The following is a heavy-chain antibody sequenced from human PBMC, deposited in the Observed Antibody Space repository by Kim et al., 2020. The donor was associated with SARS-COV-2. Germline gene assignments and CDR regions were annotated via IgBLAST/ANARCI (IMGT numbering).Heavy chain of an antibody. CDR1: GYSFTSYW. CDR2: IYPGDSDT. Sequence: GEYIKISCKGSGYSFTSYWIGWVRQMPGKGLEWMGIIYPGDSDTRYSPSFQGQVTISADKSISTAYLQWSSLKASDTAMYYCARHRTYYDFWSGYYNGAFNIWGQGTMVTVSS. V-gene: IGHV5-51*01. J-gene: IGHJ3*02. CDR3: ARHRTYYDFWSGYYNGAFNI. D-gene: IGHD3-3*01.